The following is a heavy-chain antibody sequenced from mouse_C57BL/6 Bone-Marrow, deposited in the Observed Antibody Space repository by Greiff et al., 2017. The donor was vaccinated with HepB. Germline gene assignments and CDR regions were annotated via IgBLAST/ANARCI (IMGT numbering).Heavy chain of an antibody. V-gene: IGHV1-64*01. Sequence: QVQLQQPGAELVKPGASVKLSCKASGYTFTSYWMHWVKQRPGQGLEWIGMIHPNSGSTNYNEKFKSKATLTVDKSSSTAYMQLSSLTSEDSAVYYCALHTTVVATNFDVWGTGTTFTVSS. D-gene: IGHD1-1*01. CDR3: ALHTTVVATNFDV. CDR1: GYTFTSYW. CDR2: IHPNSGST. J-gene: IGHJ1*03.